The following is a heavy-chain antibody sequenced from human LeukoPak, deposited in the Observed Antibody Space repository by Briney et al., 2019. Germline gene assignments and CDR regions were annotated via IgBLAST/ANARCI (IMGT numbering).Heavy chain of an antibody. Sequence: ASVKVSCKASGYTFTGYYIHWVRQAPGQGLEWMGWISAYNGNTNYAQKLQGRVTMTTDTSTSTAYMELRSLRSDDTAVYYCARDHGYRVGFDYWGQGTLVTVSS. CDR2: ISAYNGNT. V-gene: IGHV1-18*04. CDR1: GYTFTGYY. CDR3: ARDHGYRVGFDY. J-gene: IGHJ4*02. D-gene: IGHD5-18*01.